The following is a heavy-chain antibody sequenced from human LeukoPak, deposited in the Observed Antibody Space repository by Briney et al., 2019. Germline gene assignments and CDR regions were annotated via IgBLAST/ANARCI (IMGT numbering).Heavy chain of an antibody. D-gene: IGHD3-22*01. J-gene: IGHJ3*02. V-gene: IGHV3-21*01. Sequence: PGGSLRLSCAASGFTFSSYSMNWVRQAPGKGLEWVSSISSSSRYIYYADSVKGRFTISRDNAKISLYLQMNSLRAEDTAVYYCARDYSYDSSGYYSWWAFDIWGQGTMVTVSS. CDR1: GFTFSSYS. CDR2: ISSSSRYI. CDR3: ARDYSYDSSGYYSWWAFDI.